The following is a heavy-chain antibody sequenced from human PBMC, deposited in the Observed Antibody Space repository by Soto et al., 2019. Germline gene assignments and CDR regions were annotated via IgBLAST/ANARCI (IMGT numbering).Heavy chain of an antibody. D-gene: IGHD3-10*01. V-gene: IGHV3-11*06. Sequence: GGYRRLSCESSGSRFIDYYKGWIRQGPGKRLEWISYISVTSDDTKYADSVQGRFTISRDNAANFVFLHMNSLRDEDTAVYFCARSLRATSPLSYWGQGT. J-gene: IGHJ4*02. CDR1: GSRFIDYY. CDR3: ARSLRATSPLSY. CDR2: ISVTSDDT.